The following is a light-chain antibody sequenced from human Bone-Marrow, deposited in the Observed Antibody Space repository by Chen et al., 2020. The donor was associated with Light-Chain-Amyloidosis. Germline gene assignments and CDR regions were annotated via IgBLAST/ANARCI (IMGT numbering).Light chain of an antibody. CDR3: QHVHSWPLT. CDR1: QGISNF. Sequence: DIQLTQSPSFLSASVGDRVTITCRASQGISNFLAWYQQKQGKAPKVLIYAASTLQSGVPSRFSGSGSGTEVSLTISSLQPEDFETYYSQHVHSWPLTFGQGTHLDIK. V-gene: IGKV1-9*01. CDR2: AAS. J-gene: IGKJ5*01.